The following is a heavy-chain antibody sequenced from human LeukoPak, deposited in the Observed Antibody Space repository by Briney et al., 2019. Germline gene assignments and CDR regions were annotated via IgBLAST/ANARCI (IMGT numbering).Heavy chain of an antibody. CDR1: GGSISSSHW. V-gene: IGHV4-4*02. J-gene: IGHJ5*02. CDR2: IYHTGST. D-gene: IGHD4-11*01. Sequence: SETLSLTCGVSGGSISSSHWWSWVRQPPGKGLEWIGEIYHTGSTNYNPSLQSRVTMSVDKAKNQFSLKLSSVTAADTAVYYCARAVHDHSNWGWFDPWGQGTLVTVSS. CDR3: ARAVHDHSNWGWFDP.